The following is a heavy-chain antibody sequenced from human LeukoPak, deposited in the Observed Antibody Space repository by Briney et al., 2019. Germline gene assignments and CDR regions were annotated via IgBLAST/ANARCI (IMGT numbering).Heavy chain of an antibody. D-gene: IGHD3-22*01. J-gene: IGHJ4*02. Sequence: SETLSLTCTVSGGSISSYYWSWIRQPPGKGLEWIGYIYYSGSTNYNPSLKSRVTISVDTSKNQFSLKLSSVTAADTAVYYCARGRGTMIVVVIPTSDYWGQGTLVTVSS. CDR3: ARGRGTMIVVVIPTSDY. V-gene: IGHV4-59*01. CDR1: GGSISSYY. CDR2: IYYSGST.